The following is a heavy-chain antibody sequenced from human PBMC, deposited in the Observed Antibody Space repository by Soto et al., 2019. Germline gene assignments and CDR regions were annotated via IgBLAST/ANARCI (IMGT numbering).Heavy chain of an antibody. CDR2: IIPILGIA. V-gene: IGHV1-69*02. J-gene: IGHJ3*02. Sequence: SVDISCKASGGSLSSYTITWVRQAPGQGLEWMGRIIPILGIANYAQKFQGRVTITADKSTSTAYMELSSLRSEDTAVYYCAIVVVITTARGAFDIWGQGTMVTVSS. D-gene: IGHD3-22*01. CDR3: AIVVVITTARGAFDI. CDR1: GGSLSSYT.